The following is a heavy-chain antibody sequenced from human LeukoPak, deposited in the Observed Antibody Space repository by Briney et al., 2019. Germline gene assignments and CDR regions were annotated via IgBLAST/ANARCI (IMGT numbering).Heavy chain of an antibody. CDR2: ISSSSSYI. V-gene: IGHV3-21*01. CDR3: ARSGIAVAGWFDY. J-gene: IGHJ4*02. D-gene: IGHD6-19*01. CDR1: GFTFSSYS. Sequence: GGSLRLSCAAPGFTFSSYSMNWVRQAPGKGLEWVSSISSSSSYIYYADSVKGRFTISRDNAKNSLYLQMNSLRAEDTAVYYCARSGIAVAGWFDYWGQGTLVTVSS.